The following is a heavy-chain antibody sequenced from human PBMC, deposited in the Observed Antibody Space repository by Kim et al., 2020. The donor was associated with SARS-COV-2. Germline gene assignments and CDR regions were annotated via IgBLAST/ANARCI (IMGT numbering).Heavy chain of an antibody. Sequence: SVKVSCKASGGTFSSYAISWVRQAPGQGLEWMGGIIPIFGTANYAQKFQGRVTITADESTSTAYMELSSLRSEDTAVYYCARVSLLSKDTAVYYYYYGMDVWGQGTTVTVSS. J-gene: IGHJ6*02. D-gene: IGHD5-18*01. CDR2: IIPIFGTA. V-gene: IGHV1-69*13. CDR3: ARVSLLSKDTAVYYYYYGMDV. CDR1: GGTFSSYA.